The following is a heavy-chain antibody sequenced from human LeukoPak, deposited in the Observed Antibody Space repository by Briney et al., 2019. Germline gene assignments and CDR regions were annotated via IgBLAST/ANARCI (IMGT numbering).Heavy chain of an antibody. J-gene: IGHJ4*02. Sequence: ASVKVSCKASGYTFTGYYMHWVRQAPGQGLEWMGWINPNSGGTNYAQKFQGRVTMTRNTSISTAYMELSSLRSEDTAVYYCARGYGSGSYYRYYFDYWGQGTLVTVSS. CDR2: INPNSGGT. CDR1: GYTFTGYY. CDR3: ARGYGSGSYYRYYFDY. D-gene: IGHD3-10*01. V-gene: IGHV1-2*02.